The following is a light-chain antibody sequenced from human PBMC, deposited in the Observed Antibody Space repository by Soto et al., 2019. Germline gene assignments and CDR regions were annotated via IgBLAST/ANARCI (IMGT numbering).Light chain of an antibody. J-gene: IGLJ1*01. CDR3: QSYDSSLSGPSYV. Sequence: QSVLTQPPSVSGAPGQRVTISCTGSSSNIGAGYDVHWYQHLPGTAPKLLIYGNSNRPSGVPDRFSGSKSGTSASLAITGLQAEDEADYYCQSYDSSLSGPSYVFGTGTKLTVL. CDR1: SSNIGAGYD. V-gene: IGLV1-40*01. CDR2: GNS.